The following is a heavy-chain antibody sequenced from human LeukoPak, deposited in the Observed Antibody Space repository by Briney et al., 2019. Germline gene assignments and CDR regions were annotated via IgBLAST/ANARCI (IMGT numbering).Heavy chain of an antibody. J-gene: IGHJ4*02. V-gene: IGHV1-69*05. Sequence: SVKVSCKASGGTFSSYAISWVRQAPGQGLEWMGGIIPIFGTANYAQKFQGRVTITTDESTSTAYMELSSLRSEDTAVYYCAKEGIAAAGTRGYYFDYWGQGTLVTVSS. D-gene: IGHD6-13*01. CDR3: AKEGIAAAGTRGYYFDY. CDR2: IIPIFGTA. CDR1: GGTFSSYA.